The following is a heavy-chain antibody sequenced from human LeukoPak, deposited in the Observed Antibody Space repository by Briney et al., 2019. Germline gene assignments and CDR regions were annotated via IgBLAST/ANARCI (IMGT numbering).Heavy chain of an antibody. CDR3: ARSDHFEVAAKRDWYFDL. J-gene: IGHJ2*01. D-gene: IGHD2-15*01. CDR2: IIPIFGAA. CDR1: GATFSSSA. V-gene: IGHV1-69*05. Sequence: ASVKVSCKSSGATFSSSAISWVRQAPGQGLEWMGGIIPIFGAATYTPKFQGRVTMTRDMSTSTVYMELSSLRSEDTAVYYCARSDHFEVAAKRDWYFDLWGRGTLVTVSS.